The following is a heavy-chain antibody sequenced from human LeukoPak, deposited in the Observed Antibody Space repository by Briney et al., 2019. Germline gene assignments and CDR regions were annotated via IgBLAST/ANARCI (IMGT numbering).Heavy chain of an antibody. D-gene: IGHD3-9*01. CDR1: GFTFSSYG. Sequence: GGSLRLSCAASGFTFSSYGMHCVRQAPGKGLEWVAVISYDGSNKYYADSVKGRFTISRDNSKNTLYLQMNSLRAEDTAVYYCAKGNYYYDILTGSDYWGQGTLVTVSS. J-gene: IGHJ4*02. V-gene: IGHV3-30*18. CDR2: ISYDGSNK. CDR3: AKGNYYYDILTGSDY.